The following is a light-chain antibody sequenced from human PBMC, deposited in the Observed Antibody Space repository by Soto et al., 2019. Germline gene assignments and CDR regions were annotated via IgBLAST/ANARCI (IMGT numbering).Light chain of an antibody. J-gene: IGLJ3*02. CDR3: CSYAGGSHTWV. V-gene: IGLV2-11*01. CDR2: DVS. Sequence: QSALTQSRSVSGSPGQSVTISCTGTSSDVGGYNFVSWYQQNPGKAPKFMIYDVSKRPSGVPDRFSGSKSGNTASLTISGLQADDEADYYCCSYAGGSHTWVFGGGTKLTVL. CDR1: SSDVGGYNF.